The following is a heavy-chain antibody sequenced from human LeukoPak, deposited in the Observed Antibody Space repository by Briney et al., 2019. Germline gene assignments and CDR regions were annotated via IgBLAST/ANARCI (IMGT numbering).Heavy chain of an antibody. CDR2: ISGGADNT. D-gene: IGHD3-3*01. V-gene: IGHV3-23*01. CDR3: AREDEFWSGYYTDY. Sequence: GGSLRLSCAASGFIFSPYAMSWVRQVPGKGLEWLSFISGGADNTHYADSVKGRFTISRDNSKNTLHLQLNNLRADDTAVYFCAREDEFWSGYYTDYWGQGTLVTVSS. CDR1: GFIFSPYA. J-gene: IGHJ4*02.